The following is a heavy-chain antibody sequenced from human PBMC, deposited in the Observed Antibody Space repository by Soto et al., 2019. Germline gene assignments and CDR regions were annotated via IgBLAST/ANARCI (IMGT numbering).Heavy chain of an antibody. V-gene: IGHV4-38-2*01. Sequence: SETLSLTYAVSGYSISIGSYWAWIRQPPGKGPEWIASIYHGGTTFYNPSLMSRITISVDTSNNQFSLKLTSVTAADTAVYYCARVHVMVVAGSTFDYWGHGTLVTVSS. D-gene: IGHD6-19*01. CDR3: ARVHVMVVAGSTFDY. CDR2: IYHGGTT. CDR1: GYSISIGSY. J-gene: IGHJ4*01.